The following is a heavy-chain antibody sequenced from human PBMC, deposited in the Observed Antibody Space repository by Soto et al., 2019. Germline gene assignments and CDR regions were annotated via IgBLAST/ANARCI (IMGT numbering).Heavy chain of an antibody. J-gene: IGHJ4*02. CDR2: IIPILRTA. V-gene: IGHV1-69*11. CDR3: ARALVATNAFDY. D-gene: IGHD5-12*01. CDR1: GDTFSSYG. Sequence: QVQVEQSGAEVKKPGSSVKVSCKASGDTFSSYGFTWVRQAPGQGLEWMGGIIPILRTANYAQKFQGRVTITADESTSTAYMELSSLGSEDTAVYYCARALVATNAFDYWGQGILVTVSS.